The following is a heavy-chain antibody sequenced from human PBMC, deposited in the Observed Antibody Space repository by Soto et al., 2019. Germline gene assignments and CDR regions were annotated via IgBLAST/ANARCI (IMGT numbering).Heavy chain of an antibody. J-gene: IGHJ4*02. CDR3: AREVLD. Sequence: GSLRLSCAASGFTFSSYWMHWVRQAPGKGLVWVSRIKSDGSSTSYADSVKGRFTISRDNAKSTLYLQMNSLRAEDTAVYYCAREVLDWGQGTLVTVSS. V-gene: IGHV3-74*01. CDR2: IKSDGSST. CDR1: GFTFSSYW.